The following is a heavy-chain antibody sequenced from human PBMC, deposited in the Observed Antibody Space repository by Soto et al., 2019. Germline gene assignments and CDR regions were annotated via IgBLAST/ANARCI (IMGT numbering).Heavy chain of an antibody. J-gene: IGHJ4*02. V-gene: IGHV1-2*02. CDR1: GDTHTIYF. Sequence: QVQLVQSGAEVKQPGASVRVSCKASGDTHTIYFIHWLRQAPGQGLEWMGWINSVSGGANYAPRFPGRGARTRERSSATAFMELSRLRSDDTAAYYCARGGSYYAHWGQGTLVTVSS. CDR2: INSVSGGA. CDR3: ARGGSYYAH. D-gene: IGHD1-26*01.